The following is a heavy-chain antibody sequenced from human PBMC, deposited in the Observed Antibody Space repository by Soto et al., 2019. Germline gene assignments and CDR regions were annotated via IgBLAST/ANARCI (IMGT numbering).Heavy chain of an antibody. CDR2: ISKDGGDK. J-gene: IGHJ4*02. Sequence: QVQLVESGGGVVQPGGSLRLSCAASGFSFSRYGIHWVRQAPGKGLEWVAVISKDGGDKEYAESVKGRCTISRENSKSTVYVQMNSLRVEDTAVYYCAKDGYKYKYYSDYWGQGTLVTVSS. CDR1: GFSFSRYG. D-gene: IGHD5-18*01. CDR3: AKDGYKYKYYSDY. V-gene: IGHV3-30*18.